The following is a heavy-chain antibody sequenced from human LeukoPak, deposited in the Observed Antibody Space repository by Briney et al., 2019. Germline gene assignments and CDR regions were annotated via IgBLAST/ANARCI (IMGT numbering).Heavy chain of an antibody. D-gene: IGHD2-2*01. J-gene: IGHJ6*04. CDR3: ADCVVPAAMRSYYYYGMDV. CDR2: ISGSGGST. CDR1: GFTFSSYA. V-gene: IGHV3-23*01. Sequence: PGGSLRLSCAASGFTFSSYAMSWVRQAPGKGLEWVSAISGSGGSTYYADSVKGRFTISRDNSKNTLYLQMNSLRAEDTAVYYCADCVVPAAMRSYYYYGMDVWGKGTTVTVSS.